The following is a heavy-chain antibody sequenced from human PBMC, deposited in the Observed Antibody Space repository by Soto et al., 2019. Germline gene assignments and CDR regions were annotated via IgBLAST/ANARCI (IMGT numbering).Heavy chain of an antibody. Sequence: QVQLVQSGAEVKKPGASVKISCKSSGYTFTSYYMHWVRQAPGQGLEWMGMINPSGGSTNYAQRFQGRVTMTRDTSTSTVYMDLSDLRSEDTAVYYCARGFCTTNTCLVGDFWGQGTLVTVSS. CDR2: INPSGGST. CDR1: GYTFTSYY. CDR3: ARGFCTTNTCLVGDF. J-gene: IGHJ4*02. V-gene: IGHV1-46*01. D-gene: IGHD2-8*01.